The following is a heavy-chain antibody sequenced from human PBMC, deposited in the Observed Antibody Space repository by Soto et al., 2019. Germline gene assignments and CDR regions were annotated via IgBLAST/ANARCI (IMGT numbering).Heavy chain of an antibody. CDR3: GKGGGFGTGAYYNVAY. CDR1: GFSFSSYA. D-gene: IGHD3-10*01. CDR2: TTDDGGRT. Sequence: EVQLLESGGGLVEPGGSLRLSCTASGFSFSSYAMTWVRQAPGKGLEWVSSTTDDGGRTFYADSVKGRFTISRDNSNNRVHLKRNGLRAEDTALYYCGKGGGFGTGAYYNVAYWGQGTLVTVSS. V-gene: IGHV3-23*01. J-gene: IGHJ4*02.